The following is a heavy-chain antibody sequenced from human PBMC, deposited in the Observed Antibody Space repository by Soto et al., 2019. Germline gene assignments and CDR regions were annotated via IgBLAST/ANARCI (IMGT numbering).Heavy chain of an antibody. CDR1: GFTFTSSA. Sequence: ASVKVSCKASGFTFTSSAMQWVRQARGQRLEWIGWIVVGSGNTNYAQKFQERVTITRDMSTITAYMELSSLRSEAAAVYYCASGLIVGATVENWFDPWGQGTLVTVSS. D-gene: IGHD1-26*01. CDR3: ASGLIVGATVENWFDP. CDR2: IVVGSGNT. J-gene: IGHJ5*02. V-gene: IGHV1-58*02.